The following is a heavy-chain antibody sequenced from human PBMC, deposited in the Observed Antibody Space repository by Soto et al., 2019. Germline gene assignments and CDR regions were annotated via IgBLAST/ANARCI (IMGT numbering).Heavy chain of an antibody. CDR2: ISSSSSYI. CDR3: ARDPRASNCSGGSCGWGKYYFYGMDV. J-gene: IGHJ6*02. D-gene: IGHD2-15*01. V-gene: IGHV3-21*01. Sequence: EVQLVESGGGLVKPGGSLRLSCAASGFTFSSYSMNWVRQAPGKGLEWVSSISSSSSYIYYADSVKGRFTISRDNAKNSLYLQMISLGAEDPAVYYCARDPRASNCSGGSCGWGKYYFYGMDVWGQGTTVTVSS. CDR1: GFTFSSYS.